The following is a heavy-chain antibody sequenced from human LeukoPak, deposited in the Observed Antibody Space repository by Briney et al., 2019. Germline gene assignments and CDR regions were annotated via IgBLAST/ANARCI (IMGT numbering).Heavy chain of an antibody. D-gene: IGHD2-15*01. J-gene: IGHJ4*02. Sequence: SETLSLTCTVSGGSISSSSYYWGWIRQPPGKGLEWIGSIYYSGSTYYNPSLKSRVTISVDTSKNQFSLKLSSVTAADTAVYYCARDSLSGPQSRPFDYWGQGTLVTVSS. CDR2: IYYSGST. V-gene: IGHV4-39*07. CDR3: ARDSLSGPQSRPFDY. CDR1: GGSISSSSYY.